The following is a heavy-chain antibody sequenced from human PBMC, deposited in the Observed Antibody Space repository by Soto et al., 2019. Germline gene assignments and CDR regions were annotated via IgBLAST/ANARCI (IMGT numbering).Heavy chain of an antibody. J-gene: IGHJ2*01. D-gene: IGHD6-6*01. V-gene: IGHV3-21*01. CDR3: ARQYSSSRPFDL. CDR2: ISSSSSYI. CDR1: GFTFSSYS. Sequence: GGSLRVSCAASGFTFSSYSMNWVRQAPGKGLEWVSSISSSSSYIYYADSVKGRFTISRDNAKNSLYLQMNSLRAEDTAVYYCARQYSSSRPFDLWGRGTLVTVSS.